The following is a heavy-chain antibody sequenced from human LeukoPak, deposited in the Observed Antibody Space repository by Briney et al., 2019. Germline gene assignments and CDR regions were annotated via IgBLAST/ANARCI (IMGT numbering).Heavy chain of an antibody. CDR2: ISSNGGST. CDR3: ARGRRCSSTSCYGMNFDS. CDR1: GFTFSSYA. D-gene: IGHD2-2*01. J-gene: IGHJ4*02. Sequence: GGSLRLSCAASGFTFSSYAMHWVRQAPGKGLEYVLAISSNGGSTYYANSVKGRFTISRDNSKNTLYLQMGSLRAEDMAVYYCARGRRCSSTSCYGMNFDSWGQGTLVTVSS. V-gene: IGHV3-64*01.